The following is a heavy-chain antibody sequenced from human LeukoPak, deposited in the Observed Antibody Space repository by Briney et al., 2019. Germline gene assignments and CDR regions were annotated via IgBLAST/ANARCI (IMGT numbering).Heavy chain of an antibody. D-gene: IGHD2/OR15-2a*01. CDR3: ARDSATLDY. J-gene: IGHJ4*02. V-gene: IGHV4-34*01. CDR2: INHSGST. CDR1: RFTFSNYA. Sequence: PGGSLRLSCAASRFTFSNYAMSWVRQAPGKGLEWIGEINHSGSTNYNPSLKSRVTISVDTSKNQFSLKLSSVTAADTAVYYCARDSATLDYWGQGTLVTVSS.